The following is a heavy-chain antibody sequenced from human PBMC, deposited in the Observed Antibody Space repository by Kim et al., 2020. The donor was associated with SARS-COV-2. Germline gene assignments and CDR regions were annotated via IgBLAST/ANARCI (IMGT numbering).Heavy chain of an antibody. CDR1: GNTFTAHY. V-gene: IGHV1-2*02. CDR3: ARDDKETITFGGVVAPYNWFDP. D-gene: IGHD3-16*01. CDR2: INPNTGGT. Sequence: ASVKVSCKASGNTFTAHYMHWVRQAPGQGLEWMGWINPNTGGTNYARRLQGRVTMPINMSYNTAYMELRGLTFDDTAIYYCARDDKETITFGGVVAPYNWFDPWGQGTLVTVSS. J-gene: IGHJ5*02.